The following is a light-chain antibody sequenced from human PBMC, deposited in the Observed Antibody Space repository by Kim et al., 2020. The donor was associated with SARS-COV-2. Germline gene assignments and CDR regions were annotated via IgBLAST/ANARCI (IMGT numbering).Light chain of an antibody. Sequence: IQMTQSPSTLSASVGDRVTITCRASQSISSWLAWYQQKPGKAPNLLIYDASSLESGVPSRFSGRGSGIEFTLTISSLQPDDFATYYCQQYDTDPNTFGQGTKLEI. J-gene: IGKJ2*01. CDR1: QSISSW. CDR3: QQYDTDPNT. CDR2: DAS. V-gene: IGKV1-5*01.